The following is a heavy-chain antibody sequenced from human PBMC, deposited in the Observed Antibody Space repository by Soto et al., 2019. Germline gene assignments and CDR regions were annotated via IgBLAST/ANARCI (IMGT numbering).Heavy chain of an antibody. Sequence: QITLKESGPTLVKPTQTLTLTCTFSGFSLSTSGVGVGWIRQPPGKALECLALIYWDDDKRYSPSLKSRLTITKDTSKNQVVLTMTNMDPVDTATYYCAHRRWSSSWYVCWFDPWGQGTLVTVSS. CDR1: GFSLSTSGVG. CDR3: AHRRWSSSWYVCWFDP. J-gene: IGHJ5*02. CDR2: IYWDDDK. D-gene: IGHD6-13*01. V-gene: IGHV2-5*02.